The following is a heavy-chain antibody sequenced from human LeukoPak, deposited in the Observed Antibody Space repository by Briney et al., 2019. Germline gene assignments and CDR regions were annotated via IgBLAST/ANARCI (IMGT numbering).Heavy chain of an antibody. Sequence: SETLSLTCTVSGGSISSYYWSWIRQPPGKGLEWIGYIYYSGSTNYNPSLKSRVTISVDTSKNQFSLKLSSVAAADTAVYYGARVSLYYSSSWFNWFDPWGQGTLVTVSS. CDR3: ARVSLYYSSSWFNWFDP. CDR1: GGSISSYY. J-gene: IGHJ5*02. D-gene: IGHD6-13*01. V-gene: IGHV4-59*01. CDR2: IYYSGST.